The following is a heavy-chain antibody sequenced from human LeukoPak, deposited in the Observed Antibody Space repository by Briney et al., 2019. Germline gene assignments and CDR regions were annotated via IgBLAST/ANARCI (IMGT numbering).Heavy chain of an antibody. CDR3: AKGSYGSGSYVDY. CDR1: GFTFSSYW. V-gene: IGHV3-74*01. D-gene: IGHD3-10*01. CDR2: INSDGSST. Sequence: PGGSLRLSCAAPGFTFSSYWMHWVRQAPGKGLVWVSRINSDGSSTSYADSVKGRFTISRDNAKNTLYLQMNSLRAEDTALYYCAKGSYGSGSYVDYWGQGTLITVSS. J-gene: IGHJ4*02.